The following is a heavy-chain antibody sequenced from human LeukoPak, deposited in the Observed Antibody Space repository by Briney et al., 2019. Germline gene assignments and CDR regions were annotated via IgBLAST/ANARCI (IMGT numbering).Heavy chain of an antibody. CDR1: GFTFDDYA. D-gene: IGHD3-10*01. CDR3: AKELNYYGSGSYYKWFDY. Sequence: PGGSLRLSCAASGFTFDDYAMHWVRQAPGKGLEWVSLISGDGGSTYYADSVKGRFTISRDNSKNSLYLQMNSLRTEDTALYYCAKELNYYGSGSYYKWFDYWGQGTLVTVSS. CDR2: ISGDGGST. V-gene: IGHV3-43*02. J-gene: IGHJ4*02.